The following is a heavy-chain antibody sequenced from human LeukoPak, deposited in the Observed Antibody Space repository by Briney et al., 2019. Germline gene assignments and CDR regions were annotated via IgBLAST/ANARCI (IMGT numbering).Heavy chain of an antibody. V-gene: IGHV3-9*01. CDR2: ISWNSGSI. J-gene: IGHJ4*02. CDR3: AKDTGAQWLVLDY. CDR1: GFTFDDYA. D-gene: IGHD6-19*01. Sequence: GGSLRLSCAASGFTFDDYAMHWVRQAPGKGLEWVSGISWNSGSIGYADSVKGRFTISRDNAKNSLYLQMNSLRAEDTALYYCAKDTGAQWLVLDYWGQGTLATVSS.